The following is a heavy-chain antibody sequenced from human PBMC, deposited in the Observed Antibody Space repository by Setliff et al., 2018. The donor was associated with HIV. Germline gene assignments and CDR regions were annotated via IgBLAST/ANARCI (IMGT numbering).Heavy chain of an antibody. Sequence: SETLSLTCAVYGGSFSGYYWTWIRQPPGKGLEWIGQINHSGSTNYNPSLETRVTMTVDTSKNQFSLKLSSVTAADTAVYYCARAHPSGGFDYWGQGTLVTVSS. J-gene: IGHJ4*02. V-gene: IGHV4-34*01. D-gene: IGHD3-10*01. CDR1: GGSFSGYY. CDR3: ARAHPSGGFDY. CDR2: INHSGST.